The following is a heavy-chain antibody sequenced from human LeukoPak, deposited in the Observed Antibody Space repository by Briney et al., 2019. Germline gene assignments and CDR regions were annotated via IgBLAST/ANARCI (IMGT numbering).Heavy chain of an antibody. Sequence: ASVKVSCKASGYTFTDYHVHWVRQAPGQGLEWMGWINPNSGGTNYAQKFQGRVTMTRDTSISTAYMELSRLRSDDTAVYYCARDGYYYDSSQVYAFDIWGQGTMVTVSS. CDR3: ARDGYYYDSSQVYAFDI. V-gene: IGHV1-2*02. CDR1: GYTFTDYH. J-gene: IGHJ3*02. CDR2: INPNSGGT. D-gene: IGHD3-22*01.